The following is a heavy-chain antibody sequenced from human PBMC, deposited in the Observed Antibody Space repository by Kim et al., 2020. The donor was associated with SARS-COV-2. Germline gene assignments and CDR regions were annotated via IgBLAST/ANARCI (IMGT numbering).Heavy chain of an antibody. Sequence: SETLSLTCTVSGGSISSSSYYWGWIRQPPGKGLEWIGSIYYSGSTYYNPSLKSRVTISADTSKNQFSLKLSSVTAADTAVYYCARHDYGSGSFDYWGQGTLVTVSS. CDR3: ARHDYGSGSFDY. CDR2: IYYSGST. D-gene: IGHD3-10*01. J-gene: IGHJ4*02. V-gene: IGHV4-39*01. CDR1: GGSISSSSYY.